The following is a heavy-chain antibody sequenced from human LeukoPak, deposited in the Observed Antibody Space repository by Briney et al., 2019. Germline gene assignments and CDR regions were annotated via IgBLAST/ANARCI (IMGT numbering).Heavy chain of an antibody. CDR2: IGGNGGST. D-gene: IGHD5-12*01. J-gene: IGHJ4*02. CDR1: GFTFSSYA. Sequence: TGGSLRLSCAASGFTFSSYAMSWVRQAPGKGLEWVSGIGGNGGSTYYADSAKGRFTISRDNSKDTLYLQMNSLRAEDTAVYYCARNENSGWGYFDYWGQGTLVTVSS. CDR3: ARNENSGWGYFDY. V-gene: IGHV3-23*01.